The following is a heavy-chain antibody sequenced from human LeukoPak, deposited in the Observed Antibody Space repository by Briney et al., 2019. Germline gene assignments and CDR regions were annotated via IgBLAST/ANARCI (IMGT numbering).Heavy chain of an antibody. CDR1: GFTFSSWS. J-gene: IGHJ3*02. Sequence: GGSLRLSCAASGFTFSSWSMNWVRQAPGKGLEWVSYISSNSDTIYYADSVEGRFTISRDNAKNSLYLQMNSLRAEDTAVYYCARRKKDWGSIAFDIWGQGTMVTVSS. CDR3: ARRKKDWGSIAFDI. D-gene: IGHD7-27*01. V-gene: IGHV3-48*04. CDR2: ISSNSDTI.